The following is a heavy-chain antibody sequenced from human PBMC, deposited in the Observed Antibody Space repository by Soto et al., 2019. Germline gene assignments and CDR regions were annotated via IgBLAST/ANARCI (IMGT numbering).Heavy chain of an antibody. Sequence: GGSLRLSCAASGFTFDDYTMHWVRQAPGKGLEWVSLISWDGDTTYYADSVKGRFTISRDNSKNSLYLQMNTLTTEDTALYYCARGGYYGPTYYYYGMDVWGQGTTVTVSS. CDR3: ARGGYYGPTYYYYGMDV. J-gene: IGHJ6*02. D-gene: IGHD3-3*01. CDR1: GFTFDDYT. V-gene: IGHV3-43*01. CDR2: ISWDGDTT.